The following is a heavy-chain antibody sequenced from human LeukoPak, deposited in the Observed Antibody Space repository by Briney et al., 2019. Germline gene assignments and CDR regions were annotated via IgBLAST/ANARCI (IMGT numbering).Heavy chain of an antibody. CDR2: INHSGST. CDR1: GGSFSGYY. J-gene: IGHJ4*02. Sequence: PSETLSLTCAVYGGSFSGYYWSWIRQPPGKGLEWVGEINHSGSTNYNPSLKSRVTISVDTSKNQFSLKLSSVTAADTAVYYCARRTRRYYYDSSGYPIDYWGQGTLVTVSS. V-gene: IGHV4-34*01. D-gene: IGHD3-22*01. CDR3: ARRTRRYYYDSSGYPIDY.